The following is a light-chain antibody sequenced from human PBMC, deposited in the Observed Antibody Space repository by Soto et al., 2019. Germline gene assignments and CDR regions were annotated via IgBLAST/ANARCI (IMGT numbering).Light chain of an antibody. CDR1: QSVSSN. V-gene: IGKV3-15*01. CDR3: QQHNNWPPWT. J-gene: IGKJ1*01. Sequence: EIVMTQSPATLSVSPGERATLSCRASQSVSSNLAWYQQKPGQAPRLLMYGASTRATGIPDRFSGSGYGTEFTLTISSLQSEDFAVYYCQQHNNWPPWTFGQGTKGEIK. CDR2: GAS.